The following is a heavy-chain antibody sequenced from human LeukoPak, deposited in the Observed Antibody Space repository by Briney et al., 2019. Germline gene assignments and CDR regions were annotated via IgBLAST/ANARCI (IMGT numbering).Heavy chain of an antibody. CDR3: AREVMDYYDSSGYYSNDY. D-gene: IGHD3-22*01. V-gene: IGHV1-2*06. Sequence: GASVKVSCKASGYTFTSYDINWVRQAPGQGLEWMGRINPNSGGTNYAQKFQGRVTMTRDTSISTAYMELSRLRSDDTAVYYCAREVMDYYDSSGYYSNDYWGQGTLVTVSS. CDR2: INPNSGGT. CDR1: GYTFTSYD. J-gene: IGHJ4*02.